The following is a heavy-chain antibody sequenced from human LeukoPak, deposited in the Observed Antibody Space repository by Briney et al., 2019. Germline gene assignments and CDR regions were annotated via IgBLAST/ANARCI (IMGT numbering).Heavy chain of an antibody. V-gene: IGHV3-30*18. CDR3: AKAESYGDGFHWFDP. D-gene: IGHD4-17*01. CDR1: GFTFSSYG. J-gene: IGHJ5*02. CDR2: ISNDGSHK. Sequence: GGSLRLSCAASGFTFSSYGMHWVRQAPGKGLEWVAVISNDGSHKFYAESVKGRFTISRDNSKNTLSLQMNSLRVEDTAVYYCAKAESYGDGFHWFDPWGQGTLVTVSS.